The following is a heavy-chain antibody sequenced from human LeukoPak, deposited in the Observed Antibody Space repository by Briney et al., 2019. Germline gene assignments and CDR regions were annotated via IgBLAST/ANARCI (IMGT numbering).Heavy chain of an antibody. D-gene: IGHD3-3*01. Sequence: SETLSLTCSVSGVSINDHYWTWVRQPAGRGLEWIGHIYISGSTDYNPSLKSRVTLSVDMSKNQFSLRLTSVTAADTAVYYCAREYDFWTGRDSSKGWLDPWGPGILVAASS. V-gene: IGHV4-4*07. CDR2: IYISGST. CDR3: AREYDFWTGRDSSKGWLDP. CDR1: GVSINDHY. J-gene: IGHJ5*02.